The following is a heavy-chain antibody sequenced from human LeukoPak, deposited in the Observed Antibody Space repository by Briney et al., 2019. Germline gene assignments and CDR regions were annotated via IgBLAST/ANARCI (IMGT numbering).Heavy chain of an antibody. CDR3: ARDQGLTAPPPYGLDV. CDR1: GGTFSSSA. Sequence: SVKVSCKTSGGTFSSSAITWVRQAPGQGLEWMGRIIPVLNITTYAQKFRGSVTITAETSTSTVYMELSSLRSEETAVYYCARDQGLTAPPPYGLDVWGQGTTVIVSS. D-gene: IGHD5-18*01. V-gene: IGHV1-69*04. CDR2: IIPVLNIT. J-gene: IGHJ6*02.